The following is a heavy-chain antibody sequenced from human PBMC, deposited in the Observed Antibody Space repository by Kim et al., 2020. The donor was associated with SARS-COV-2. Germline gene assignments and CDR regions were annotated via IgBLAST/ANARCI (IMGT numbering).Heavy chain of an antibody. CDR3: ARGVRIHITMVRGVIGSFDY. J-gene: IGHJ4*02. Sequence: SETLSLTCAVYGGSFSGYYWSWIRQPPGKGLEWIGEINHSGSTNYNPFLKSRVTISVDTSKNQFSLKLSSVTAADTAVYYCARGVRIHITMVRGVIGSFDYWGQSALVTVSS. CDR2: INHSGST. D-gene: IGHD3-10*01. V-gene: IGHV4-34*01. CDR1: GGSFSGYY.